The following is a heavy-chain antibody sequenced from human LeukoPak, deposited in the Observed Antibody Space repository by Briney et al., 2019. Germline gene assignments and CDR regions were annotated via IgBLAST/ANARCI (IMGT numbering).Heavy chain of an antibody. V-gene: IGHV1-2*02. CDR1: GYTFTGYY. CDR3: AKDPFHDSGSYSHY. CDR2: INPNSGGT. J-gene: IGHJ4*02. Sequence: GASVKVSCKASGYTFTGYYMHWVRQAPGQGLEWMGWINPNSGGTNYAQNFQGRVTMTRDTSISTAYMELSRLRSDDTAIYYCAKDPFHDSGSYSHYWGQGTLVTVSS. D-gene: IGHD3-10*01.